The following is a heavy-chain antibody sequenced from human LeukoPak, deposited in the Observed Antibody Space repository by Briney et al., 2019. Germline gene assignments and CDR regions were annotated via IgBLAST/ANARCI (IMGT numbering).Heavy chain of an antibody. V-gene: IGHV3-48*02. Sequence: GGSLRLSCAASGFIFSDYSINWVRQAPGKGLEWISYITSSSNTIQYADSVRGRFTFSRDNAKNSLFLQMNSLRDGDTAVYYCVRDEAYAFDIWGQGTMVTVSS. CDR3: VRDEAYAFDI. CDR2: ITSSSNTI. CDR1: GFIFSDYS. J-gene: IGHJ3*02.